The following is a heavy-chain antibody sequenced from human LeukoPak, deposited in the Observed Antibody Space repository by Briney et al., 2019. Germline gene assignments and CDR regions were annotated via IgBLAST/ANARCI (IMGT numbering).Heavy chain of an antibody. J-gene: IGHJ5*02. CDR2: ISAYNGNT. Sequence: ASVKVSCKASGYTFTSYGISWVRQAPGQGLEWMGWISAYNGNTNYAQKLQGRVAMTTDTSTSTAYMELRSLRSDDTAVYYCARDAELWFGEQYNWFDPWGQGTLVTVSS. CDR1: GYTFTSYG. V-gene: IGHV1-18*01. CDR3: ARDAELWFGEQYNWFDP. D-gene: IGHD3-10*01.